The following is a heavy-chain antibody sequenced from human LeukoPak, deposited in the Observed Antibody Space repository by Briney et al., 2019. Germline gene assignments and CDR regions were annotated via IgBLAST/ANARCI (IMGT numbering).Heavy chain of an antibody. CDR1: GGSISSSSYY. J-gene: IGHJ4*02. D-gene: IGHD2-15*01. CDR2: IYYSGST. Sequence: PSETLSLTCTVSGGSISSSSYYWGWIRQPPGKGLEWIGSIYYSGSTYYNPSLKSRVTISVDTSKNQFSLKLSSVTAADTAVYYCARLRRLYCSGGSCPGFDYWGQGTLVTVSS. V-gene: IGHV4-39*07. CDR3: ARLRRLYCSGGSCPGFDY.